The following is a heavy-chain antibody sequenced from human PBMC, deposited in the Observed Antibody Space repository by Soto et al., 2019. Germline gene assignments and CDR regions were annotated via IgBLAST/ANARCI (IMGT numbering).Heavy chain of an antibody. CDR3: AKDITHSHYYYMDV. Sequence: GGSLRLSCAASGFTFDDYAMHWVRQAPGKGLEWVSGISWNSGSIGYADSVKGRFTISRDNAKNSLYLQMNSLRAEDTALYYCAKDITHSHYYYMDVWGKGTTVTVSS. CDR1: GFTFDDYA. J-gene: IGHJ6*03. V-gene: IGHV3-9*01. D-gene: IGHD5-18*01. CDR2: ISWNSGSI.